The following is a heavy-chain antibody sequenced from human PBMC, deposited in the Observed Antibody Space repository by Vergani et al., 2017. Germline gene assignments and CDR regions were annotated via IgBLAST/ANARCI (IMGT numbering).Heavy chain of an antibody. D-gene: IGHD2-8*01. CDR2: ISWNSGSI. CDR1: GFTFDDYA. Sequence: EVQLVESGGGLVQPGRSLRLSCAASGFTFDDYAMHWVRQAPGKGLEWVSGISWNSGSIGYADSVKGRFTISRDNAKNSLYLQMNSLRAEDTALYYCARRMIWGQGTMVTVSS. J-gene: IGHJ3*02. V-gene: IGHV3-9*01. CDR3: ARRMI.